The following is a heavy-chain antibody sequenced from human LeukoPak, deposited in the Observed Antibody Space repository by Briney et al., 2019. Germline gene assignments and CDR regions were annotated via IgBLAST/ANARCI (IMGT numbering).Heavy chain of an antibody. D-gene: IGHD2-15*01. Sequence: GGSLRLSCAASGFTFSSYAMHWVRQAPGKGLEGVAVISYDGNNKYYADSVKGRFTISRDNSKNTLYLQMNSLRPEDTAVFYCARTRSLQYCSGGSCHYFDYWGQGTLVSVSS. CDR3: ARTRSLQYCSGGSCHYFDY. J-gene: IGHJ4*02. V-gene: IGHV3-30*04. CDR2: ISYDGNNK. CDR1: GFTFSSYA.